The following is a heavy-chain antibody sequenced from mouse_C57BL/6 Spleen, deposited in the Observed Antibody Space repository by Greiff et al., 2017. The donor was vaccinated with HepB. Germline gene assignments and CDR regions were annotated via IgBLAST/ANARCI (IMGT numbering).Heavy chain of an antibody. D-gene: IGHD3-1*01. CDR2: INPSSGYT. V-gene: IGHV1-4*01. CDR3: ARKSTRASY. Sequence: VQLQQSGAELVKPGASVKMSCKASGYTFTSYTMHWVKQRPGQGLEWIGYINPSSGYTKYNQKFKDKATLTADKYSSTAYMQLSSLTSEDSAGYYCARKSTRASYWGQGTTLTGSS. CDR1: GYTFTSYT. J-gene: IGHJ2*01.